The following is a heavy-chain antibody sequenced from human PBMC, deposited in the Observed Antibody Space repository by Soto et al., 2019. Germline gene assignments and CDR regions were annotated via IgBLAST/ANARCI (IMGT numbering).Heavy chain of an antibody. V-gene: IGHV1-69*01. D-gene: IGHD2-2*03. Sequence: QVQLVQSGAEVKKPGSSVKVSCKASGGTFSSYAISWVRQAPGQGLEWMGGIIPILGTANYAQKFQGRVTITADESTSTAYMELSSLRSEDTAVYYCARDRMDIVVVPSPPGGGMDVWGQGTTVTVSS. CDR3: ARDRMDIVVVPSPPGGGMDV. CDR2: IIPILGTA. CDR1: GGTFSSYA. J-gene: IGHJ6*02.